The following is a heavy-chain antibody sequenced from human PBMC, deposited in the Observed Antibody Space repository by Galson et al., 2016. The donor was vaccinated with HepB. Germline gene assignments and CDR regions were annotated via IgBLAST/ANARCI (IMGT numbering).Heavy chain of an antibody. CDR1: GFAFSSHW. CDR3: VRDHSVVPTTAYNWFDP. V-gene: IGHV3-74*01. D-gene: IGHD4-23*01. CDR2: INSDGTIS. Sequence: SLRLSCAASGFAFSSHWMHWVRQDLGKGLVWVSRINSDGTISNYADSVTGRFTISRDNAKNTLYLQMNSLRAEDTAVYFCVRDHSVVPTTAYNWFDPWGRGTLVTVSS. J-gene: IGHJ5*02.